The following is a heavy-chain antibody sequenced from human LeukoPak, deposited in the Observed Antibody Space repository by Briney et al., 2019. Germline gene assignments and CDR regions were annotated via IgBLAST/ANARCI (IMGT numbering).Heavy chain of an antibody. CDR3: ARVRYCSTNRCYDREFDN. V-gene: IGHV4-59*01. J-gene: IGHJ4*02. CDR1: GGSISTSH. CDR2: IYYSGNT. Sequence: SETLSLTCTVSGGSISTSHWNWIRQPPGKGLEWIGYIYYSGNTNYNPSLKSRVTISVDTSKNQFSLKLNSVTAADTAVYYCARVRYCSTNRCYDREFDNWGQGTLVTVSS. D-gene: IGHD2-2*01.